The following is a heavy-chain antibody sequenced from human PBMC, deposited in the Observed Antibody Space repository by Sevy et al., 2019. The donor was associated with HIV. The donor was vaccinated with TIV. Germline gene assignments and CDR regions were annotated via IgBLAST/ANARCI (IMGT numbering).Heavy chain of an antibody. CDR2: ISYDGSNK. Sequence: GGSLRLSCAASGFTFSSYGMHWVRQAPGKGLEWVAVISYDGSNKYYADSVKGRFTISRDNSKNTLYLQMNSLRAEDTAVYYCAKGGPSIAANYYYYGMDVWGQGTTATVSS. D-gene: IGHD6-6*01. CDR1: GFTFSSYG. V-gene: IGHV3-30*18. CDR3: AKGGPSIAANYYYYGMDV. J-gene: IGHJ6*02.